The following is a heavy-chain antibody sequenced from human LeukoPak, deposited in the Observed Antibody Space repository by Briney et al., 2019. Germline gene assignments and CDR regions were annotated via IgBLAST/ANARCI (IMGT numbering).Heavy chain of an antibody. CDR1: GGSISSSSYY. D-gene: IGHD3-22*01. V-gene: IGHV4-39*07. CDR2: IYYSGST. J-gene: IGHJ6*03. Sequence: SETLSLTCIVSGGSISSSSYYWGWIRQPPGKGLEWIGTIYYSGSTHYNPSLRSRVTISMDTSKDLFSLRLTSVTAADTAIYYCARLDYFATTGESRYYFMDVWGKGTTVTVSS. CDR3: ARLDYFATTGESRYYFMDV.